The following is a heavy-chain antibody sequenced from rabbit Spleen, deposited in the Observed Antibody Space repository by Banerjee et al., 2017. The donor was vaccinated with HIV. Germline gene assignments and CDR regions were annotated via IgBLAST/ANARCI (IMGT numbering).Heavy chain of an antibody. D-gene: IGHD4-1*01. CDR3: ARDLDGVIGWNFGW. CDR2: INAVTGKA. V-gene: IGHV1S40*01. CDR1: GVSFSGDSFSGDSY. Sequence: QSLEESGGDLVTPGASLTLTCIASGVSFSGDSFSGDSYMCWVRQAPGKGLEWIVCINAVTGKAVYASWAKGRFTFSKTSSTTVTLQMTSLTAADTATYFCARDLDGVIGWNFGWWGPGTLVTVS. J-gene: IGHJ4*01.